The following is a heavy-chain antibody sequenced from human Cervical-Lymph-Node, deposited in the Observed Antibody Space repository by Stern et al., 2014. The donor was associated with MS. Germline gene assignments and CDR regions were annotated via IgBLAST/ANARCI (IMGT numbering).Heavy chain of an antibody. CDR1: GGSFKSYA. D-gene: IGHD3-10*01. Sequence: VQLVQSGAEVKKPGSSARVSCKASGGSFKSYAFNWLRQAPGQGLEWIGDIVPMFAKANYAQKFQGRVTVTADEATNTVYMELSFLTSEDTAVYYCARERSIHYPAFAPWGQGTLVTVSS. J-gene: IGHJ5*02. CDR3: ARERSIHYPAFAP. V-gene: IGHV1-69*01. CDR2: IVPMFAKA.